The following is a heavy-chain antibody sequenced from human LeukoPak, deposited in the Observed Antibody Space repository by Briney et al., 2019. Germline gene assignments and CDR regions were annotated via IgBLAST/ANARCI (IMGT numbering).Heavy chain of an antibody. V-gene: IGHV3-21*01. D-gene: IGHD5-12*01. CDR1: GFTFSSYS. CDR2: ISSSSSYI. CDR3: ARGPSGYAH. J-gene: IGHJ4*02. Sequence: PGGSLRLSCAASGFTFSSYSMNWVRQAPGKGLEWVSSISSSSSYIYYADSVKGRFTIYRDNAKNSLYLKMNSLRAEDTAVYYCARGPSGYAHWGQGPLVTVSS.